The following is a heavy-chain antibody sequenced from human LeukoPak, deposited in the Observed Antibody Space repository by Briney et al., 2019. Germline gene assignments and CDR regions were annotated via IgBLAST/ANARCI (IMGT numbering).Heavy chain of an antibody. CDR2: IYSGGST. D-gene: IGHD4-17*01. V-gene: IGHV3-66*01. CDR3: TTVTSLGAFDI. CDR1: RFTVSSNY. Sequence: GGSLRLSCAASRFTVSSNYMSWVRQAPGKGLEWVSVIYSGGSTYYADSVKGRFTISRDNSKNTLYLQMNSLRAEDTAVYYCTTVTSLGAFDIWGQGTMVTVSS. J-gene: IGHJ3*02.